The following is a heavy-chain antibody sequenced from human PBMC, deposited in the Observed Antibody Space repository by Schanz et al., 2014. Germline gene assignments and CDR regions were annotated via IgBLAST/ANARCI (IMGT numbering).Heavy chain of an antibody. V-gene: IGHV3-30*18. CDR3: AKLSLDIVGVNRPDYYFDY. D-gene: IGHD1-26*01. J-gene: IGHJ4*02. CDR1: GFTFSGYA. Sequence: VQLVESGGGLVQPGGSLRLSCAASGFTFSGYAMSWVRQAPGKGLEWVAIISYDGRHKNYADSVKGRFTISRDNSKNTLHLQMNSLRVEDTAVYYCAKLSLDIVGVNRPDYYFDYWGQGTLVTVSS. CDR2: ISYDGRHK.